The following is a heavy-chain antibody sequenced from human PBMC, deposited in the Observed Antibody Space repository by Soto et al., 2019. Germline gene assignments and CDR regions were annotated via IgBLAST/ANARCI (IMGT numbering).Heavy chain of an antibody. D-gene: IGHD3-22*01. Sequence: PGGSLRLSCVASGYSISPSVMHWVRQFPGKGLEWVARISHDSQSKTYADSVRGRFTVSRDNSVNTLYVQMDNLRPEDTAVYFCVHDSGSWYIDSWGQGTLVTVSS. CDR2: ISHDSQSK. V-gene: IGHV3-30*03. CDR3: VHDSGSWYIDS. J-gene: IGHJ4*02. CDR1: GYSISPSV.